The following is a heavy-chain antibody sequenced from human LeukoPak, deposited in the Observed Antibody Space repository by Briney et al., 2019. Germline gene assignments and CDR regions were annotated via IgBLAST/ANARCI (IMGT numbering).Heavy chain of an antibody. CDR2: ISSSGSTK. CDR1: GFTFSSYS. V-gene: IGHV3-48*01. CDR3: AREYSSSSGRAFDI. D-gene: IGHD6-6*01. J-gene: IGHJ3*02. Sequence: GGSLRLSCAASGFTFSSYSMNWVRQAPGKGLEWVSYISSSGSTKYYADSVKGRFTISRDNANNSLYMQMSSLRAEDTAVYYCAREYSSSSGRAFDIWGQGTSVTVSS.